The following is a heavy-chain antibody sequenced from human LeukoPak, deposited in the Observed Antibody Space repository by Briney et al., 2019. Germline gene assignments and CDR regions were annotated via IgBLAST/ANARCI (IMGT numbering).Heavy chain of an antibody. CDR2: ISSSSSTI. CDR3: ARGRGVGATYFDY. CDR1: EFTFSSYS. J-gene: IGHJ4*02. D-gene: IGHD1-26*01. Sequence: GGSLRLSCAASEFTFSSYSMNWVRQAPGKGLEWVSFISSSSSTIYYADSVKGRFTISRDNAKNSLYLQMNSLRAEDTAVYYCARGRGVGATYFDYWGQGTLVTVSS. V-gene: IGHV3-48*04.